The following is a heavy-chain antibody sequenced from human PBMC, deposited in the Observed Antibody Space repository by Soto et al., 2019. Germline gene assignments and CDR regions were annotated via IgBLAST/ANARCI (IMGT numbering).Heavy chain of an antibody. CDR1: GFSFKDYY. CDR3: ARDDVSMVTTFLDY. J-gene: IGHJ4*02. CDR2: IWHDGSNE. V-gene: IGHV3-33*08. Sequence: GGSLRLSCAASGFSFKDYYMTWMRQTPEKGLEWVAVIWHDGSNEHYADSVKGRFRIARDNSNNTLYLQMNSLRGEDTALYYCARDDVSMVTTFLDYWGLGTLVTSPQ. D-gene: IGHD2-21*02.